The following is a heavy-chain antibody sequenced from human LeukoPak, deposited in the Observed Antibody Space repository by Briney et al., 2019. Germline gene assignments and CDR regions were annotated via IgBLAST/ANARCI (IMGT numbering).Heavy chain of an antibody. Sequence: PGGSLRLSCAASGFTFSSYSMNWVRQAPGKGLEWVSYISSSSTIYYADSVKGRFTISRDNAKNSLYLQMNSLRDEDTAVYYCARGIFGVVIEFDYWGQGTLVTVSS. CDR2: ISSSSTI. CDR3: ARGIFGVVIEFDY. V-gene: IGHV3-48*02. J-gene: IGHJ4*02. CDR1: GFTFSSYS. D-gene: IGHD3-3*01.